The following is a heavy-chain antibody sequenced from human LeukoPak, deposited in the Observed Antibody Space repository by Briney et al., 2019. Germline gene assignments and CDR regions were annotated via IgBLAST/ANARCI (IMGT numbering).Heavy chain of an antibody. Sequence: SETLSLTCTVSGGSISSYYWSWLRQPPGKGLEWMGYIYYSGSTNYNPSLKSRVTISVDTSKNKFSLKLSSVTAADTAVYYCARWLELRSYWYFDLWGRGTLVTVSS. CDR1: GGSISSYY. V-gene: IGHV4-59*01. CDR3: ARWLELRSYWYFDL. D-gene: IGHD1-7*01. J-gene: IGHJ2*01. CDR2: IYYSGST.